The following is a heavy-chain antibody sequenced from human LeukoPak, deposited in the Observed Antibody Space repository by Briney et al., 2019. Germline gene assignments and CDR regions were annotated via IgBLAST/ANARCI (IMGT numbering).Heavy chain of an antibody. V-gene: IGHV4-39*01. D-gene: IGHD1-20*01. CDR3: ARHDVTGTGDWFDP. CDR1: GGSISSSSYY. CDR2: IYYSGST. J-gene: IGHJ5*02. Sequence: SETLSLTCTVSGGSISSSSYYWGWIRQPPGKGLEWIGSIYYSGSTYYNPSLKSRVTISVDTSKNQFSLKLSSVTAVDTAVYYCARHDVTGTGDWFDPWGQGTLVTVSS.